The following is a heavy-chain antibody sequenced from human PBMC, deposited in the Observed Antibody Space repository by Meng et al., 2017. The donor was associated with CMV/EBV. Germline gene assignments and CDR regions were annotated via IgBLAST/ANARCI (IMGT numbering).Heavy chain of an antibody. V-gene: IGHV3-74*01. CDR1: GFTFSSYW. CDR3: AREGNTGIVGAGDY. D-gene: IGHD1-26*01. Sequence: GESLKISCAASGFTFSSYWMHWVRQAPGKGLVWVSRINSDGSSTSYADSVKGRFTISRDNAKNKLYLQMNSLRAEDTAVYYCAREGNTGIVGAGDYWGQGTLVTVSS. J-gene: IGHJ4*02. CDR2: INSDGSST.